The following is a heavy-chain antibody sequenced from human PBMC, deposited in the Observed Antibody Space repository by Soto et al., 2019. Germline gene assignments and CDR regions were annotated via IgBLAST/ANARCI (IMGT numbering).Heavy chain of an antibody. CDR3: ARAYYDFWSGYPHYYFDY. V-gene: IGHV3-48*01. D-gene: IGHD3-3*01. Sequence: GGSLRLSCAASGFTFSSYSMNWVRQAPGKGLEWVSYISSSSSTIYYADSVKGRFTISRDNAKNSLYLQMNSLRAEDTAVYYCARAYYDFWSGYPHYYFDYWGQGTLVTVSS. CDR2: ISSSSSTI. CDR1: GFTFSSYS. J-gene: IGHJ4*02.